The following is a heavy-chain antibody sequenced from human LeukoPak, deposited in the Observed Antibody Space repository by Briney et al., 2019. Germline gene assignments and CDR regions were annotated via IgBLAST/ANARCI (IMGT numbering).Heavy chain of an antibody. V-gene: IGHV3-43*02. CDR2: ISGDGGST. D-gene: IGHD3-22*01. Sequence: GGSLRLSCAASGFTFDDYAMHWVRQAPGGGLEWVSLISGDGGSTYYADSVKGRFTISRDNSKNSLYLQMNSLRTEATALYYCAKGPPDYYDSSGYPKGPLGYWGQGTLVTVSS. CDR1: GFTFDDYA. CDR3: AKGPPDYYDSSGYPKGPLGY. J-gene: IGHJ4*02.